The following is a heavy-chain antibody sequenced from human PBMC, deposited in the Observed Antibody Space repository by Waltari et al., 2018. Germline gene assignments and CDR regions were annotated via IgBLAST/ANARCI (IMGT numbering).Heavy chain of an antibody. CDR3: ARARDIVVVPAARAYFDY. CDR1: GFTFSSYW. Sequence: EVQLVESGGGLVQPGGSLRLSCAASGFTFSSYWMSWVRQAPGKGLEWVANIKQDGSEKYYMDSVKGRFTISRDNAKNSLYLQMNSLRAEDTAVYYCARARDIVVVPAARAYFDYWGQGTLVTVSS. D-gene: IGHD2-2*01. CDR2: IKQDGSEK. V-gene: IGHV3-7*03. J-gene: IGHJ4*02.